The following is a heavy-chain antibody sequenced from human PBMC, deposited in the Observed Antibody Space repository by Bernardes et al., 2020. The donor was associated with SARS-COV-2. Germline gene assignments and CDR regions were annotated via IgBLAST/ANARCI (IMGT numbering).Heavy chain of an antibody. CDR2: ISFDGSNK. CDR3: ARPSSGSYWSHLDY. V-gene: IGHV3-30-3*01. Sequence: GGSLRLSCAASGFTFSSYAMHWVRQAPGKGLEWVAVISFDGSNKYYADSVKGRFTMSRDNSKSTMYLQMSSLRAEDSAVYYCARPSSGSYWSHLDYWSQGMLVTVSS. CDR1: GFTFSSYA. J-gene: IGHJ4*02. D-gene: IGHD1-26*01.